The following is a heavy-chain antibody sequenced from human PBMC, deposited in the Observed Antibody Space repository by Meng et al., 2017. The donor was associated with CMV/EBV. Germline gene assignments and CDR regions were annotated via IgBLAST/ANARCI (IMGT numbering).Heavy chain of an antibody. D-gene: IGHD2-2*01. J-gene: IGHJ4*02. CDR1: GGSNSSGDYY. V-gene: IGHV4-30-4*08. CDR2: HYYSGST. Sequence: QVPLQDAGSGLGKPSQTLSRTWTVSGGSNSSGDYYWSWSRQPPGKGLEWIGYHYYSGSTYYNPALKSRVTISVDTSKNQFSLKLSSVTAADTAVYYCARVGRTSCYDYWGQGTLVTVSS. CDR3: ARVGRTSCYDY.